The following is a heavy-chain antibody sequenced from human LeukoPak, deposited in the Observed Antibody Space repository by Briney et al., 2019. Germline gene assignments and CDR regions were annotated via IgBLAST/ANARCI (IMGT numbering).Heavy chain of an antibody. CDR3: AKDGAPTYYDILTGSEGAY. D-gene: IGHD3-9*01. J-gene: IGHJ4*02. CDR2: ISYDASNK. V-gene: IGHV3-30*18. CDR1: GFTFSSYG. Sequence: GGSLRHSCAASGFTFSSYGMHWVRQAPGKGLEWVALISYDASNKYYADSVKGRFTISRDNSKNTLYLQMNSLRAEDTAVYYCAKDGAPTYYDILTGSEGAYWGQGTLVTVSS.